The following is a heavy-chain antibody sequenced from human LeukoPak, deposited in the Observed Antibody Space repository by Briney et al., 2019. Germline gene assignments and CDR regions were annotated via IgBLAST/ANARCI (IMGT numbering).Heavy chain of an antibody. CDR1: GYTFTSYY. D-gene: IGHD5-18*01. CDR2: INPSGGTT. Sequence: ASVEVSCKASGYTFTSYYMHWVRQAPGQGLEWMGIINPSGGTTSYAQKFQGRVTMTRDTSTSTVYMELSSLRSEDTAVYYCARDGDYTARSFLYYMDVWGKGTTVTVSS. J-gene: IGHJ6*03. V-gene: IGHV1-46*01. CDR3: ARDGDYTARSFLYYMDV.